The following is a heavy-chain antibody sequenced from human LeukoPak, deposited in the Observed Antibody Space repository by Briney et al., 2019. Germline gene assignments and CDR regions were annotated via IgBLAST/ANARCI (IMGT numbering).Heavy chain of an antibody. CDR3: ARGSYYYESSGYFDS. CDR2: INSDNGDT. V-gene: IGHV1-2*02. Sequence: ASVNVSCKASGDTFTGHYMHWVRQAPGQGLEWMGWINSDNGDTDYAQKFQGRVAMTTYTSLNTVYMDLSSLTSDDTAVYYCARGSYYYESSGYFDSWGQGTLVTVSS. CDR1: GDTFTGHY. D-gene: IGHD3-22*01. J-gene: IGHJ4*02.